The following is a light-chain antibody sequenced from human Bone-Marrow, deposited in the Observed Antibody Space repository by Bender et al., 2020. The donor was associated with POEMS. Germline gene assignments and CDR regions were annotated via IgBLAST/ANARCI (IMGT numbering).Light chain of an antibody. CDR2: DVS. CDR1: TNDVGSYNY. V-gene: IGLV2-11*01. Sequence: QSALTQPPSASGSPGQSVTISCTGTTNDVGSYNYVSWYQHHPGKAPKAMIYDVSKRPSGVPDRFSGSKSGNTASLTISGLQAEDEADYHCCSYAGSYTWVFGGGTKLTVL. CDR3: CSYAGSYTWV. J-gene: IGLJ3*02.